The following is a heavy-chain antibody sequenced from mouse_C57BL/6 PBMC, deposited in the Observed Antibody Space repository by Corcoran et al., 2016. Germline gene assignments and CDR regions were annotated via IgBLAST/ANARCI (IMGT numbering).Heavy chain of an antibody. D-gene: IGHD2-1*01. V-gene: IGHV1-26*01. CDR3: GNSWFAY. Sequence: EVQLQQSGPELVKPGASVKISCKASGYTFTDSYMNWVKQSHGKSLEWVGDINPNNGGTSYNQKFKGKATLTVDKSSSTAYMELRSLTSEDSAVYYWGNSWFAYWGQGTLVTVSA. CDR1: GYTFTDSY. J-gene: IGHJ3*01. CDR2: INPNNGGT.